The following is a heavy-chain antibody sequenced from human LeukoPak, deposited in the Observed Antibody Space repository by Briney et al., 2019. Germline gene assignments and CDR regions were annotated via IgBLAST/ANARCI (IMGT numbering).Heavy chain of an antibody. CDR3: VRELTYSDY. J-gene: IGHJ4*02. Sequence: KPGGSLRPSCAASGFTFSSYAMNWVRQAPGKGLEWVSSISRSSNYIYYADSVKGRFTISRDNAKNSLYLQMNSLRAEDTAVYYCVRELTYSDYWGQGTLVTVSS. CDR1: GFTFSSYA. V-gene: IGHV3-21*01. CDR2: ISRSSNYI. D-gene: IGHD4-11*01.